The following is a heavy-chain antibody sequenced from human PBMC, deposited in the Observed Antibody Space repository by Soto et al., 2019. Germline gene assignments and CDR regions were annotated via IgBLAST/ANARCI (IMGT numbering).Heavy chain of an antibody. V-gene: IGHV3-9*01. D-gene: IGHD6-19*01. CDR1: GFTFDEYA. J-gene: IGHJ4*02. Sequence: VQLVESGGGLVQPGRSLRLSCAASGFTFDEYAMHWVRQAPGKGLEWVSGISWNSGSVGYADSVKGRFTVSRDSAKNSLYLQMDSLRAEDTAFYYCAVRGSDTSKGLLGWGQGTLVTVSS. CDR2: ISWNSGSV. CDR3: AVRGSDTSKGLLG.